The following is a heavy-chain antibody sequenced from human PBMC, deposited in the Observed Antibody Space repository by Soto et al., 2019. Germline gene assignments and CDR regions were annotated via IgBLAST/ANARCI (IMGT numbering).Heavy chain of an antibody. CDR1: GASISSNW. J-gene: IGHJ4*02. CDR2: IYHNGNS. CDR3: ARHISVPTTRGFDY. D-gene: IGHD4-17*01. V-gene: IGHV4-4*02. Sequence: QVHLQESGPGLVKPSGTLSLTCDVSGASISSNWWSWVRQPPGKGLEWVGEIYHNGNSHYNPSLEGRATMSMDMSKNQISLRLTSVTAADTAVYYCARHISVPTTRGFDYWGQGALVPVYS.